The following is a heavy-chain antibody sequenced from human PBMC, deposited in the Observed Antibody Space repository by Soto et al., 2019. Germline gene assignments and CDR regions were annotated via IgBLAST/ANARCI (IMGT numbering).Heavy chain of an antibody. CDR2: ISGSGGST. J-gene: IGHJ6*02. CDR1: GFTFSSYA. Sequence: EVQLLESGGGLVQPGGSLRLSCAASGFTFSSYAMSWVRQAPGKGLEWVSAISGSGGSTYYADSVKGRFTISRDNSKNTLYLQMNSLRAEDTAVYYCAKGKEKYYYDSSGYYWANYYGMDVWGQGTTVTVSS. CDR3: AKGKEKYYYDSSGYYWANYYGMDV. D-gene: IGHD3-22*01. V-gene: IGHV3-23*01.